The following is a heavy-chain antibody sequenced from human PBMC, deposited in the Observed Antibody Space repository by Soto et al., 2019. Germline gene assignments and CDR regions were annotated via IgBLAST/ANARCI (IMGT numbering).Heavy chain of an antibody. J-gene: IGHJ3*02. V-gene: IGHV1-69*13. CDR3: LLLWFGEIIMEGAFDI. D-gene: IGHD3-10*01. Sequence: SVKVSCKASGGTFSSYAISWVRQAPGQGLEWMGGIIPIFGTANYAQKFQGRVTITADESTSTAYMELSSLRSEDTAAYYCLLLWFGEIIMEGAFDIWGQGTMVTVSS. CDR1: GGTFSSYA. CDR2: IIPIFGTA.